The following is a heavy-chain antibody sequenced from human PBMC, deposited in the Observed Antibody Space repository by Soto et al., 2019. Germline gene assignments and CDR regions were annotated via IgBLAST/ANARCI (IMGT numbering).Heavy chain of an antibody. J-gene: IGHJ4*02. CDR1: GFTFSSYA. CDR2: ISYDGSNK. V-gene: IGHV3-30-3*01. CDR3: ARDRRYSGRYLFDY. D-gene: IGHD1-26*01. Sequence: QVQLVESGGGVVQPGRSLRLSCAASGFTFSSYAMHWVRQAPGKGLEWVAVISYDGSNKYYADSVKGRFTISRDNSKNTRYLQMNSLRAEDTAVYYCARDRRYSGRYLFDYWGQGTLVTVSS.